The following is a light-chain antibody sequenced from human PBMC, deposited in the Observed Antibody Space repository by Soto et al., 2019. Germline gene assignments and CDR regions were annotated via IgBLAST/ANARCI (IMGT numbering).Light chain of an antibody. Sequence: QAVVTQPPSVSGAPGQRVTISCTRSSSNIGAGYDVHWYQRLPGTAPKVLIYGNNNRPSGVPDRFSGSKSGTSASLAITGLQAEDEADYYCQSYDSSLSGSYVFGTGTKVTVL. V-gene: IGLV1-40*01. CDR1: SSNIGAGYD. J-gene: IGLJ1*01. CDR2: GNN. CDR3: QSYDSSLSGSYV.